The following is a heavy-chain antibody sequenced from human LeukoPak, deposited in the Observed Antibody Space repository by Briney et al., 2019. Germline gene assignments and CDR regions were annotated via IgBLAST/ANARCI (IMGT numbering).Heavy chain of an antibody. V-gene: IGHV4-59*01. CDR3: ARGFWGDYMDV. D-gene: IGHD3-10*01. Sequence: PSETLSLTCTVSGGSISSYYWNWIRQSPGKGQERIGYIHYSGSTNYNPSLKSRVTISAETSKNQNSLKLISVTAAVTAVYYCARGFWGDYMDVWGKGTTVTVSS. CDR2: IHYSGST. J-gene: IGHJ6*03. CDR1: GGSISSYY.